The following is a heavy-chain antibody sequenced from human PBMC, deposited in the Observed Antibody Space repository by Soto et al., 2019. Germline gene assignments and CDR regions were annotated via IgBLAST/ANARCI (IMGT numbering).Heavy chain of an antibody. J-gene: IGHJ4*02. V-gene: IGHV3-74*01. CDR3: TRGASGYGNFVY. CDR2: INSDGSSI. D-gene: IGHD5-12*01. CDR1: GFTFRTW. Sequence: EVQLVESGEGLVQPGGSLRLSCAASGFTFRTWMHWVRQAPGKGLVWVSRINSDGSSITYADSVKGRFIISRDNAKNTLYLQMNSLTVEDTAVYYCTRGASGYGNFVYWGQGVLVTVSS.